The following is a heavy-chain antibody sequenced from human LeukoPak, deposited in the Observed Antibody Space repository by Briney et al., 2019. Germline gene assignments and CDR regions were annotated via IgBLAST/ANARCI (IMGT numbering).Heavy chain of an antibody. CDR3: AKRPPSDIVVVPAAIPGGY. D-gene: IGHD2-2*01. CDR2: ISGSGGST. V-gene: IGHV3-23*01. CDR1: GFTFSSYA. J-gene: IGHJ4*02. Sequence: GGSLRLSCAASGFTFSSYAMSWVRQAPGKGLEWVSAISGSGGSTYYADSVKGRFTISRDNSKNTLYLQMNSLRAEDTAVYYCAKRPPSDIVVVPAAIPGGYWGQGTLVTVSS.